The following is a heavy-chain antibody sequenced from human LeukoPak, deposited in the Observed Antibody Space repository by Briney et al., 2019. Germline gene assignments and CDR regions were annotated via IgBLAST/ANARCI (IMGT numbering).Heavy chain of an antibody. J-gene: IGHJ4*02. CDR1: GFTFSEYE. CDR2: IKSSGSTV. CDR3: ARGRYSGSYLLDY. Sequence: PGGSLRLSCTVSGFTFSEYEMTWVRQAPGKGLEWVSTIKSSGSTVHYSDSVKGRFTISRDNAKNSLYLQMNSLRAEDTALYYCARGRYSGSYLLDYWGQGTLVTVSS. V-gene: IGHV3-48*03. D-gene: IGHD1-26*01.